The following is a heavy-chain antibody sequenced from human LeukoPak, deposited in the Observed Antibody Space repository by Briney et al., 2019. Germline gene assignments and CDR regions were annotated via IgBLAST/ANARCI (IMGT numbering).Heavy chain of an antibody. CDR2: ISYDGSNK. V-gene: IGHV3-30*01. Sequence: GGSLRLSCAASGFTFSSYAMHWVRQAPGKGLEWVAVISYDGSNKYYADPVKRRSTISSTNTNHSSLLQMYSLSAERTAVYYCACVSAARPLSYWGQGTLVTVSS. J-gene: IGHJ4*02. CDR1: GFTFSSYA. CDR3: ACVSAARPLSY. D-gene: IGHD6-6*01.